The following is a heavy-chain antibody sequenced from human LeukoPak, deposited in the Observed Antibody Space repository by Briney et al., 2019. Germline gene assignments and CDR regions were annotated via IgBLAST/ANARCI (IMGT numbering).Heavy chain of an antibody. V-gene: IGHV3-21*06. CDR1: GFTFSAYS. D-gene: IGHD6-19*01. J-gene: IGHJ4*02. CDR3: ARDSSGWSRDY. CDR2: INRGSNHI. Sequence: GGSLRLSCAASGFTFSAYSMSWVRQAPGKGLEWVSSINRGSNHIYYADAVKGRFTISRDNAKNSLYLQMNSLRAGDTAIYYCARDSSGWSRDYWGQGTLVTVSS.